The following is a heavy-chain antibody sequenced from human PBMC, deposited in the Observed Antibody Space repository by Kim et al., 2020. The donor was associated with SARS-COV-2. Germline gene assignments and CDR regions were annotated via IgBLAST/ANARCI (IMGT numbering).Heavy chain of an antibody. V-gene: IGHV3-23*01. J-gene: IGHJ4*02. Sequence: GGSLRLSCAASGFTFSSYAMSWVRQAPGKGLEWVSAISGSGGSTYYADSVKGRFTISRDNSKNTLYLQMNSLRAEDTAVYYCATQGVQGLLLTEKRQIYWGQGTLVTVSS. CDR3: ATQGVQGLLLTEKRQIY. CDR2: ISGSGGST. CDR1: GFTFSSYA. D-gene: IGHD2-2*01.